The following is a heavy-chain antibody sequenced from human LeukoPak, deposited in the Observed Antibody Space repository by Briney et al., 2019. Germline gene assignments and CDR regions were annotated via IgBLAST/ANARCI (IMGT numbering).Heavy chain of an antibody. Sequence: GGSLRLSCAASGFTFSSYWMSWVRQAPGMGLEWVANIKQDGSEKYYVDSVKGRFTISRDNAKNSLYLQMSSLRAEDTAVYYCARDWTIFGVDYADYWGQGTLVTVSS. J-gene: IGHJ4*02. CDR3: ARDWTIFGVDYADY. CDR1: GFTFSSYW. D-gene: IGHD3-3*01. V-gene: IGHV3-7*03. CDR2: IKQDGSEK.